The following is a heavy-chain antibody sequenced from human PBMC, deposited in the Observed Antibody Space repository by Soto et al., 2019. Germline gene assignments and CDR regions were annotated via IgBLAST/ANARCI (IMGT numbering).Heavy chain of an antibody. V-gene: IGHV3-30-3*01. Sequence: LRLSCAASGFIFSSYTMHWVRQAPGKGLEWVGVITYDGSNQYYADSVKGRFTISRDNSRNMLFLQMNSLRPDDTAVYYCARAPSGSYPEFDYWGQGTLVTV. CDR3: ARAPSGSYPEFDY. CDR2: ITYDGSNQ. CDR1: GFIFSSYT. J-gene: IGHJ4*02. D-gene: IGHD1-26*01.